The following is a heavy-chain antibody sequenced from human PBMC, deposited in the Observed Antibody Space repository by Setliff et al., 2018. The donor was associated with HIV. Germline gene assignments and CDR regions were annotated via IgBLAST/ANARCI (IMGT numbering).Heavy chain of an antibody. CDR1: GASISRFY. J-gene: IGHJ3*02. CDR3: AKFYCPHGVCYGFDI. CDR2: IHASGKA. V-gene: IGHV4-4*09. Sequence: PSETLSLTCTVSGASISRFYWSWIRQTPGKGLGWIGYIHASGKANYNPSLKSRVTISLDTSKMQFSLRLTSVTAADTAVYYCAKFYCPHGVCYGFDIWGQGTMVTVSS. D-gene: IGHD2-8*01.